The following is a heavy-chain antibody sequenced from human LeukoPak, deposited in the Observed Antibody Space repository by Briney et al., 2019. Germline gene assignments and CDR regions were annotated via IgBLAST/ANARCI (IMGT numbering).Heavy chain of an antibody. J-gene: IGHJ5*02. Sequence: TGGSLRLSCAASGLTFSSYAMQWVRQAPGKGLEWVAVISYDGSKKYYADSVKGRFTNSRDNSKNPLYLQITSLRAEDTAVYYCARDWRGYCSGGSCYEGDWFDPWGQGTLVTASS. D-gene: IGHD2-15*01. V-gene: IGHV3-30-3*01. CDR2: ISYDGSKK. CDR3: ARDWRGYCSGGSCYEGDWFDP. CDR1: GLTFSSYA.